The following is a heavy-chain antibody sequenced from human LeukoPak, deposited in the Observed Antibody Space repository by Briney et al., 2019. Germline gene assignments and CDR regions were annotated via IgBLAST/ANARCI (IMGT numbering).Heavy chain of an antibody. J-gene: IGHJ5*02. CDR3: ARGGDDFWSGYRRPNWFDP. Sequence: ASVKVSCKASGGTFSSYAISWVRQAPGQGLEWMGRIIPIFGTANYAQKFQGRVTITTDESTSTAYMELSSLRSEDTAVYYCARGGDDFWSGYRRPNWFDPWGQGTLVTASS. CDR2: IIPIFGTA. V-gene: IGHV1-69*05. CDR1: GGTFSSYA. D-gene: IGHD3-3*01.